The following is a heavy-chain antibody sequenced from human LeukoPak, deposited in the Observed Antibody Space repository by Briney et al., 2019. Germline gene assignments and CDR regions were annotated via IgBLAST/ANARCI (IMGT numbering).Heavy chain of an antibody. Sequence: SETLSLTCTVSGGSISSYYWSWIRQPPGKGLEWIGYIYYSGSTNYNPSLKSRVTISVDTSKNQFSLKLSSVTAADTAVYYCARGAILGNPMDYWGQGTLVTVSS. J-gene: IGHJ4*02. CDR3: ARGAILGNPMDY. CDR2: IYYSGST. D-gene: IGHD3-3*01. V-gene: IGHV4-59*12. CDR1: GGSISSYY.